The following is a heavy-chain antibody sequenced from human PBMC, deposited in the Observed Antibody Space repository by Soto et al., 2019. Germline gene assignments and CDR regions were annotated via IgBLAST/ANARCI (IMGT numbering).Heavy chain of an antibody. CDR3: ARQGRSAARHPNWFDP. D-gene: IGHD6-6*01. CDR2: INPSGGST. Sequence: ASVKVSCKASGYTFTSYYMHWVRQAPGQGLEWMGIINPSGGSTSYAQKFQGRVTMTRDTSTSTVYMELSSLRSEDTAVYYCARQGRSAARHPNWFDPWGQGTLVTVSS. V-gene: IGHV1-46*01. J-gene: IGHJ5*02. CDR1: GYTFTSYY.